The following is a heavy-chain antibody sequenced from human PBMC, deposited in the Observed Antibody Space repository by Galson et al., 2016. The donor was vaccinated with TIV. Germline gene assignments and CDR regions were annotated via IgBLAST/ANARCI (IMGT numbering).Heavy chain of an antibody. CDR2: ISSSSSYI. CDR3: ARGSPYGDYDDGYYYYGLDV. V-gene: IGHV3-21*01. Sequence: SLRLSCAASGLTVNNNYMTWVRQAPGKGLEWLSSISSSSSYIYYADSVKGRFTISRDNAKSSLYLQMTHLRAEDTAVYVCARGSPYGDYDDGYYYYGLDVWGLGTPVTVSS. D-gene: IGHD4-17*01. J-gene: IGHJ6*02. CDR1: GLTVNNNY.